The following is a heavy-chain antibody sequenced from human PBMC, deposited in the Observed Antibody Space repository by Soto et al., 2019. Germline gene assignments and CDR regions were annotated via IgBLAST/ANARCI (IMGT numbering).Heavy chain of an antibody. V-gene: IGHV3-23*01. Sequence: GGSLRLSCAASGFTFSSYAMSWVRQAPGRGLEWVSLISGSGGSTYYADSVKGRFTISRDNSKSTVYLQMNSLRAEDTAVYYCAKRGDSGYADYWGQGTLVTVSS. CDR3: AKRGDSGYADY. D-gene: IGHD5-12*01. CDR2: ISGSGGST. J-gene: IGHJ4*02. CDR1: GFTFSSYA.